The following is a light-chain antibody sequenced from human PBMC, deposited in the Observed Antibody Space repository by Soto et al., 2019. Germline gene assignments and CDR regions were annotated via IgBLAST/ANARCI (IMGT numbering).Light chain of an antibody. CDR2: DVS. CDR3: SSFSTSNTLYV. CDR1: STDVGGSNF. Sequence: QSVLTQPASVSGSPGQAITISCTGTSTDVGGSNFVSWYQHSPGKAPQLIIFDVSNRPSGVSNRFSASKSGNTASLTISGLQAEDEADYFCSSFSTSNTLYVFGTGTKVTVL. V-gene: IGLV2-14*01. J-gene: IGLJ1*01.